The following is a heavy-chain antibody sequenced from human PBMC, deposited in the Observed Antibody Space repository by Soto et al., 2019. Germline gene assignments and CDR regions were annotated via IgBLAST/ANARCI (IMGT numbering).Heavy chain of an antibody. Sequence: SETLSLTCTVSGGSISSSSYYWGWIRQPPGKGLEWIGSIYYSGSTYYNPSLKSRVTISVDTSKNQFSLKRSSVTAADTAVYYCAGYGSGSLTFDYWGQGTLVTVSS. D-gene: IGHD3-10*01. V-gene: IGHV4-39*01. CDR1: GGSISSSSYY. J-gene: IGHJ4*02. CDR3: AGYGSGSLTFDY. CDR2: IYYSGST.